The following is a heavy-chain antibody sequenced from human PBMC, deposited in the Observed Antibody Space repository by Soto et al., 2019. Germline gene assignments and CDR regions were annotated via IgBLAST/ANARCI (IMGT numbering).Heavy chain of an antibody. J-gene: IGHJ6*02. CDR2: ITSDGSST. D-gene: IGHD3-10*01. CDR3: ARERGGGFGDV. V-gene: IGHV3-74*01. Sequence: EVQLVESGGGLVQPGGSLRLSCAASVFTFSTYYMNWVRQAPGKGLVWVARITSDGSSTTYADSVKGRFTISRDNAKNTLYLHMNSLRAEDTAVYSCARERGGGFGDVWGQGTTVTVSS. CDR1: VFTFSTYY.